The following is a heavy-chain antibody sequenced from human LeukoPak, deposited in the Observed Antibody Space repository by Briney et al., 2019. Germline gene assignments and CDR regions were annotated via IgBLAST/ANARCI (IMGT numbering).Heavy chain of an antibody. V-gene: IGHV3-66*01. J-gene: IGHJ6*02. CDR1: GFTVSSNY. CDR2: IYSGGST. D-gene: IGHD3-16*01. Sequence: GGSLRLSCAASGFTVSSNYMSWVRQAPGKGLEWVSVIYSGGSTYYADSVKGRFTISRDNSKNTLYLQMNSLRAEDTAVYYCARDRDQGGGSDGMDVWGQGTTVTVSS. CDR3: ARDRDQGGGSDGMDV.